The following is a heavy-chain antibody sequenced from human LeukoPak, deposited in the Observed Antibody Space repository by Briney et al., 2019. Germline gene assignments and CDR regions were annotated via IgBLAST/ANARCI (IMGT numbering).Heavy chain of an antibody. CDR2: IYYSGTT. J-gene: IGHJ4*02. CDR3: ARHGTARQGFAY. Sequence: SETLSLTCTVSGGSITSYYWTWIRQPPGKGLEWIGYIYYSGTTNYNPSLKSRVTISVDTSKNQFSLNLSSVTAADTAVYYCARHGTARQGFAYWGQGTLVTVSS. CDR1: GGSITSYY. V-gene: IGHV4-59*08. D-gene: IGHD1/OR15-1a*01.